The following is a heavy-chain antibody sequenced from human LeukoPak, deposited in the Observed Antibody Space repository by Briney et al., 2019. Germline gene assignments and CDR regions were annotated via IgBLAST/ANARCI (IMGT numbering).Heavy chain of an antibody. D-gene: IGHD2-2*01. CDR2: IYYSGST. V-gene: IGHV4-59*08. Sequence: SETLSLTCTVSGGSISSYYWSWIRQPPGKGLEWIGYIYYSGSTNYNPSLKSRVTISVDTSKNQFSLKLSSVTAAVTAVYYCARVYCSSTSCYVDYWGQGTLVTVSS. J-gene: IGHJ4*02. CDR1: GGSISSYY. CDR3: ARVYCSSTSCYVDY.